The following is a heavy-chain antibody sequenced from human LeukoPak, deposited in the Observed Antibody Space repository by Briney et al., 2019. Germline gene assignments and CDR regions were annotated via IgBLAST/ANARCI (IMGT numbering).Heavy chain of an antibody. CDR2: IYYSGST. D-gene: IGHD3-22*01. Sequence: SQTLSLTCTVSGGSISSGGYYWSWIRQHPGKGLEWIGYIYYSGSTYYNPSLKSRVTISVDTSKNQFSLKLSSVTAADTAEYYCARDYRSHYYDSSGYYDYWGQGTLVTVSS. CDR1: GGSISSGGYY. V-gene: IGHV4-31*03. J-gene: IGHJ4*02. CDR3: ARDYRSHYYDSSGYYDY.